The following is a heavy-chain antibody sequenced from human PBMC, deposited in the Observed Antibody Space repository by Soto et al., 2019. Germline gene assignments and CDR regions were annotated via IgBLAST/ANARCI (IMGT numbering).Heavy chain of an antibody. CDR3: AKDRVTPNYYYYYGMDV. D-gene: IGHD4-4*01. J-gene: IGHJ6*02. V-gene: IGHV3-30*18. CDR2: ISYDGSNK. Sequence: PGGSLRLSCAASGFTFSSYGMHWVRQAPGKGLEWVAVISYDGSNKYYADSVKGRFTISRDNSTNTLYLQMNSLRAEDTAVYYCAKDRVTPNYYYYYGMDVWGQGTTVTVSS. CDR1: GFTFSSYG.